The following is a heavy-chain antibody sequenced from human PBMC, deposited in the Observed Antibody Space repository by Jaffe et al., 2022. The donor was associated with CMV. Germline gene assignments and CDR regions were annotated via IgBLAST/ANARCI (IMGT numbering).Heavy chain of an antibody. Sequence: QVQLQQWGAGLLKPSETLSLTCAVYGGSFSGYYWSWIRQPPGKGLEWIGEINHSGSTNYNPSLKSRVTISVDTSKNQFSLKLSSVTAADTAVYYCARGRGRFLEWLFSPTDRYYYMDVWGKGTTVTVSS. CDR2: INHSGST. CDR1: GGSFSGYY. D-gene: IGHD3-3*01. J-gene: IGHJ6*03. CDR3: ARGRGRFLEWLFSPTDRYYYMDV. V-gene: IGHV4-34*01.